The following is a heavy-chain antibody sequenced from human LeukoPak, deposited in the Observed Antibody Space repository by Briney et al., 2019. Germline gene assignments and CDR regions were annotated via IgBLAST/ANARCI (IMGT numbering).Heavy chain of an antibody. Sequence: ASVKVSCKASGYTFTGYYMRWVRQAPGQGLEWMGWINPNSGGTNYAQKFQGRVTMTRDTSISTAYMELSRLRSDDTAVYYCARDLRKPAASNWFDPWGQGTLVTVSS. CDR1: GYTFTGYY. CDR3: ARDLRKPAASNWFDP. D-gene: IGHD2-2*01. J-gene: IGHJ5*02. V-gene: IGHV1-2*02. CDR2: INPNSGGT.